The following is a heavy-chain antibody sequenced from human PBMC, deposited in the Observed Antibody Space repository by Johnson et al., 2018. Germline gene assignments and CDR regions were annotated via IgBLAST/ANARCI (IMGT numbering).Heavy chain of an antibody. D-gene: IGHD3-10*01. CDR1: GYTFTSHD. V-gene: IGHV1-8*01. Sequence: QVQLQESGAEVKKPGASVKVSCKASGYTFTSHDLNWVRQAPGHGLEWMGWVNPNSGNTAYAQKFQGRITVTRNTSVSKSYMELSSLTSESTAVYYRARMQSVILLAELYGMDVWGQGTTVTVSS. CDR2: VNPNSGNT. CDR3: ARMQSVILLAELYGMDV. J-gene: IGHJ6*02.